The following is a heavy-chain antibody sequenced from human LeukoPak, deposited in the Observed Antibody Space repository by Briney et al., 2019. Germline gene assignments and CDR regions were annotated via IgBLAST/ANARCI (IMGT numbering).Heavy chain of an antibody. Sequence: GASVKVSCKASGYTFTSYATNWVRQAPGQGPEWMGGIIPMFGTPNYAQKFQGRVSITADESTSTAYMELSSLRSEDTAMYYCASLYYHDGSGLTRALRYWGQGTLVTVSS. CDR1: GYTFTSYA. CDR3: ASLYYHDGSGLTRALRY. CDR2: IIPMFGTP. V-gene: IGHV1-69*13. J-gene: IGHJ4*02. D-gene: IGHD3-22*01.